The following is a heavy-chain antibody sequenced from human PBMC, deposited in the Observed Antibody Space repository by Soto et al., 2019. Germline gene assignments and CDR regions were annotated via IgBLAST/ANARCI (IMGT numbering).Heavy chain of an antibody. V-gene: IGHV1-69*01. CDR1: GGTFSGYA. J-gene: IGHJ1*01. Sequence: QAQLTQSGAEVEKPGSSVKVSCKASGGTFSGYAINWVRQAPGQGLEWMGGIIPLLGITDYGQKFQGRITIAADESTGTAYMDLGGLRSEDTAVYYCARDPRSITGTTSSEDFQHWGQGTLVSVSS. CDR2: IIPLLGIT. D-gene: IGHD1-20*01. CDR3: ARDPRSITGTTSSEDFQH.